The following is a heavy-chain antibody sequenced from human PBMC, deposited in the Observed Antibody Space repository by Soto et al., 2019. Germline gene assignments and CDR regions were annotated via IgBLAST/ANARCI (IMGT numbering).Heavy chain of an antibody. CDR3: ARDRGYCSSTSCYQGLS. J-gene: IGHJ4*02. CDR1: GGTFSSYA. Sequence: ASVKVSCKASGGTFSSYAISWVRQAPGQGLEWMGGIIPIFGTANYAQKFQGRVTITADESTSTAYMELSSLRSEDTAVYYCARDRGYCSSTSCYQGLSWGQGTLVTVSS. D-gene: IGHD2-2*01. V-gene: IGHV1-69*13. CDR2: IIPIFGTA.